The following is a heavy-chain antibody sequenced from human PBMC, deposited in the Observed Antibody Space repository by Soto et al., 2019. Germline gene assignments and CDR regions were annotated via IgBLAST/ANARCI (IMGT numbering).Heavy chain of an antibody. V-gene: IGHV3-33*01. D-gene: IGHD3-10*01. Sequence: QVQLVESGGGVVQPGRSLTLSCAASGFTFSSYGFHWVRQAPGQGLEWVTVIWYDGSNKYYADSVKGRFTISRDNSKNTLFLQMNSLRAEDTAVYYCARAPASVGITGVLNMDYYGMDVWGQGTTITVSS. CDR2: IWYDGSNK. J-gene: IGHJ6*02. CDR1: GFTFSSYG. CDR3: ARAPASVGITGVLNMDYYGMDV.